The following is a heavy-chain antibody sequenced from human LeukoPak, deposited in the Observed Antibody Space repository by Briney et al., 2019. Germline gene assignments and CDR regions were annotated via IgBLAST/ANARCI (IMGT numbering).Heavy chain of an antibody. CDR2: ISWNSGSI. Sequence: QAGGSLRLSCAASGFTFDDYAMHWVRQAPGKGLEWVSGISWNSGSIGYADSVKGRFTISRDNAKNSLYLQKNSLRAEDTALYYCAKDRAAAGTNWFDHWGQGTLVTVSS. V-gene: IGHV3-9*01. CDR3: AKDRAAAGTNWFDH. J-gene: IGHJ5*02. D-gene: IGHD6-13*01. CDR1: GFTFDDYA.